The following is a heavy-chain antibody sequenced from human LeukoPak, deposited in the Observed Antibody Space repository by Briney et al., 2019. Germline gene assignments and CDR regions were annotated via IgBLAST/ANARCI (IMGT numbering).Heavy chain of an antibody. CDR3: AKLGDSSGHLAWLDY. Sequence: GGPLRLSCAASGFTFSSYDMRWVRQAPGKGLEWVSGISGSGGSTYYADSVKGRFTISRDNSKNTLYLQMNSLRAEDTAVYYCAKLGDSSGHLAWLDYWGQGTLVTVSS. CDR1: GFTFSSYD. V-gene: IGHV3-23*01. D-gene: IGHD3-22*01. CDR2: ISGSGGST. J-gene: IGHJ4*02.